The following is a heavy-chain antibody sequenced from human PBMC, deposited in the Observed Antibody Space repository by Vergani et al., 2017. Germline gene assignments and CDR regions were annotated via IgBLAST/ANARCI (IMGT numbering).Heavy chain of an antibody. CDR1: TDSVSNTFYY. J-gene: IGHJ6*02. CDR3: ARVMYRDEASTGYRLEGMDI. CDR2: IYYSGST. V-gene: IGHV4-39*07. D-gene: IGHD3-9*01. Sequence: QVQLQESGPGLVKPSETLSLTCTVSTDSVSNTFYYWGWIRQTPGKGLEWIGSIYYSGSTNYNPSLNSRVTMSVDTSKNQFSLKLRSVTAADTAVYFCARVMYRDEASTGYRLEGMDIWGQGTTVTISS.